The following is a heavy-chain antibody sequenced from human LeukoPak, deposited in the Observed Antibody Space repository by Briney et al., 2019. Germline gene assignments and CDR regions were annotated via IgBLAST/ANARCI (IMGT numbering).Heavy chain of an antibody. V-gene: IGHV3-23*01. D-gene: IGHD3-3*01. CDR3: AKDTYYDFWSGYSQTNYYFDY. Sequence: GGSLRLSCEASGFTFSSYAMSWVRQAPGKGLEWVSAISGSGGSTYYADSVKGRFTISRDNSKNTLYLQMNSLRAEDTAVYYCAKDTYYDFWSGYSQTNYYFDYWGQGTLVTVSS. CDR2: ISGSGGST. J-gene: IGHJ4*02. CDR1: GFTFSSYA.